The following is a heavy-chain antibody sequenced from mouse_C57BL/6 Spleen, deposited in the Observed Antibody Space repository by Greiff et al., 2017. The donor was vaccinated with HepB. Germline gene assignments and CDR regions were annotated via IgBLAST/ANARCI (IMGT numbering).Heavy chain of an antibody. V-gene: IGHV5-6*01. CDR1: GFTFSSYG. Sequence: EVQGVESGGDLVKPGGSLKLSCAASGFTFSSYGMSWVRQTPDKRLEWVATISSGGSYTYYTDSVKGRFTISRDNAKNTLNLQMSSLKTEDTAMYYCARQGATVVAGYFDYWGQGTTLTVSS. CDR3: ARQGATVVAGYFDY. J-gene: IGHJ2*01. D-gene: IGHD1-1*01. CDR2: ISSGGSYT.